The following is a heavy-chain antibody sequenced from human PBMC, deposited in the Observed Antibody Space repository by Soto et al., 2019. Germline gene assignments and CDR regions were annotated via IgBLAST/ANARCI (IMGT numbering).Heavy chain of an antibody. V-gene: IGHV1-18*01. CDR2: ISVYNGNT. Sequence: ASVKVSCKASGYTFTTYGVTGVRQAPGQGLEWMGWISVYNGNTNYAQKFQGRVTMTTDTSTTTAYMEVRSLRFGDTAVYFCARDLNYDFWSGYYTRSGWFDTWGQGTLVTVSS. CDR3: ARDLNYDFWSGYYTRSGWFDT. J-gene: IGHJ5*02. CDR1: GYTFTTYG. D-gene: IGHD3-3*01.